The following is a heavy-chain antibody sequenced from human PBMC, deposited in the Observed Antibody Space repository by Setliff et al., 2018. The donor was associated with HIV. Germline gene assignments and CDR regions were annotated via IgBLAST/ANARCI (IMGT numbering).Heavy chain of an antibody. CDR2: ISGSGGRT. CDR1: GGTFSSYA. V-gene: IGHV3-23*01. D-gene: IGHD2-15*01. Sequence: SCKASGGTFSSYAMSWVRQAPGKGLEWVSAISGSGGRTYYADSVKGRFTIARDNSKNTLYLQMNSLKTEDTAVYYCTTDDSYCSGGSCHTYYYYGMDVWGQGTTVTVSS. J-gene: IGHJ6*02. CDR3: TTDDSYCSGGSCHTYYYYGMDV.